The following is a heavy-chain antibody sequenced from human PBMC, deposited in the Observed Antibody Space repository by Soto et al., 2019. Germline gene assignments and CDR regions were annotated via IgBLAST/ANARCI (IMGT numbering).Heavy chain of an antibody. CDR2: ISISGNT. D-gene: IGHD3-3*01. CDR1: GGSISSDF. J-gene: IGHJ5*02. Sequence: QVQLQESGPGLVKPSETLSLTCTVSGGSISSDFWSWIRQPPGKGLEWIGYISISGNTDYSPSLKRRDTISADTFRNQFSPKLRYVNTADTAVYFCARGREAFHAGSGPRWMWLAPWGEGTLVTVSS. V-gene: IGHV4-59*01. CDR3: ARGREAFHAGSGPRWMWLAP.